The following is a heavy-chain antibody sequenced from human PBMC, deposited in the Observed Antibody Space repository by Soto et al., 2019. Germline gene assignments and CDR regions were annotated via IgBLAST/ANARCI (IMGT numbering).Heavy chain of an antibody. CDR2: IDPSDSYT. Sequence: GESLNISCKGSVYSFTSYWISWVRQMPVKGLEWMGRIDPSDSYTNYSPSFQGHVTISADKSISTAYLQWSSLKASDTAMYYCARRTYYYDSSGYYTYWGQGPLVTLSS. D-gene: IGHD3-22*01. V-gene: IGHV5-10-1*01. CDR1: VYSFTSYW. J-gene: IGHJ4*02. CDR3: ARRTYYYDSSGYYTY.